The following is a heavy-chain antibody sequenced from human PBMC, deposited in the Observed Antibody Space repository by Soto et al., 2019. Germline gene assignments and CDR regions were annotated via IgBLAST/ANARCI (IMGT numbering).Heavy chain of an antibody. Sequence: EVQLLESGGKLVQPGGSLTLSCAASGFTFSTYAMAWVRQAPGKGLEWVSGVSASGLNTDYADPVKGRFYISRDNSKNTVSPRMNSLRAEDTALYYCAIARPRRTSGYFFAYWGQRTPVNVSS. CDR3: AIARPRRTSGYFFAY. D-gene: IGHD1-1*01. CDR2: VSASGLNT. CDR1: GFTFSTYA. J-gene: IGHJ4*02. V-gene: IGHV3-23*01.